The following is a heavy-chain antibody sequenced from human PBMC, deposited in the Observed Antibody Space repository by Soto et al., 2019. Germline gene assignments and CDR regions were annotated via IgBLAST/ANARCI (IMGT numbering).Heavy chain of an antibody. CDR1: GGSISSGGYY. J-gene: IGHJ5*02. D-gene: IGHD2-2*01. CDR3: AGGVVVVPAATPYWFDP. Sequence: QVQLQESGPGLVKPSQTLSLTCTVSGGSISSGGYYWSWIRQHPGKGLEWIGYIYYSGSTYYNPCLKIRVTISVDTSKNQFSLKLSSVTAADTAVYYCAGGVVVVPAATPYWFDPWGQETLVTVSS. V-gene: IGHV4-31*03. CDR2: IYYSGST.